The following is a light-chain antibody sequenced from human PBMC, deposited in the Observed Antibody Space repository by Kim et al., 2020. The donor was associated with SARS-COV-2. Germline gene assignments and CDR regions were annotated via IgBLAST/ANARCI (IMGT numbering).Light chain of an antibody. CDR3: QQYSTYPLIT. CDR2: AAS. V-gene: IGKV1-16*02. CDR1: QFINNH. J-gene: IGKJ5*01. Sequence: VGDRVTITSLASQFINNHLAWFQHKPGKAPKSLIYAASSLQSGVPSKFSGSGSGTDFTLTISSLQPEDSAIYYCQQYSTYPLITFGPGTRLEIK.